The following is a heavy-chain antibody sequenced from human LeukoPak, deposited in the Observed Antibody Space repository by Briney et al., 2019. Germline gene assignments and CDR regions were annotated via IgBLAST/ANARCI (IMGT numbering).Heavy chain of an antibody. V-gene: IGHV3-21*06. CDR3: ARVADTPT. Sequence: GGSLRLSCAASGFTFSSYSMNWVRQAPGKGLEWVSSISSSGTYIFHADSVKGRFTISRDNAKNTVYLQMNSLRAEDTAVYYCARVADTPTWGQGTLVTVSS. J-gene: IGHJ4*02. CDR2: ISSSGTYI. CDR1: GFTFSSYS. D-gene: IGHD2-15*01.